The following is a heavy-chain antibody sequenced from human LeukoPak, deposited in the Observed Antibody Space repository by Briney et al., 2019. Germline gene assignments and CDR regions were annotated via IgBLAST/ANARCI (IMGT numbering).Heavy chain of an antibody. J-gene: IGHJ1*01. CDR1: GGSFSGYY. CDR3: ARGHSPVTTKVSYCQH. Sequence: PSETLSLTCAVYGGSFSGYYWSWIRQPPGKGLEWIGEINHSGSTNYNPSLKSRVTILVDTSKNQFSLKLSSVTAADTAVCYCARGHSPVTTKVSYCQHWGQGTLVTVSS. V-gene: IGHV4-34*01. D-gene: IGHD4-17*01. CDR2: INHSGST.